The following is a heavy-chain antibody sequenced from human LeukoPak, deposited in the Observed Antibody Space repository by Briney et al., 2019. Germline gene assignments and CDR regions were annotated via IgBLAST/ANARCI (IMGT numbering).Heavy chain of an antibody. D-gene: IGHD6-19*01. V-gene: IGHV7-4-1*02. J-gene: IGHJ6*02. CDR1: GYTFTSYA. Sequence: ASVKVSCKASGYTFTSYAMNWMRQAPGQGLEWMGWINTNTGNPTYAQGFTGRFVFSLDTSVSTAYLQISSLKAEDTAVYYCARDRHPQSSGWPNYYYYYGMDVWGQGTTVTVSS. CDR3: ARDRHPQSSGWPNYYYYYGMDV. CDR2: INTNTGNP.